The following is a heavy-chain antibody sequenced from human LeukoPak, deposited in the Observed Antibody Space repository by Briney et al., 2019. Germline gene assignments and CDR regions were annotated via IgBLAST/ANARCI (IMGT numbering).Heavy chain of an antibody. J-gene: IGHJ5*02. CDR2: IYYSGNI. D-gene: IGHD3-3*01. CDR1: GGSVSSGSNY. V-gene: IGHV4-61*01. Sequence: PSETLSLTCTVSGGSVSSGSNYWSWIRQPPGKGLEWIGHIYYSGNINCNPSLKSRVSISVDTSKNQFSLKLRSVTAADTAVYYCARGYYDFWSGRPFDPWGQGTLVTVSS. CDR3: ARGYYDFWSGRPFDP.